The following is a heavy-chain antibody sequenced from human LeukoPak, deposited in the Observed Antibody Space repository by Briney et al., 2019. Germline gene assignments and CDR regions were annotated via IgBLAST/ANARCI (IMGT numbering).Heavy chain of an antibody. J-gene: IGHJ4*02. D-gene: IGHD3-3*01. V-gene: IGHV3-48*03. Sequence: GGSLRLSCAASGFTFSSYEMNWVRQAPGKGQEWVSYISSSGSTIYYADSVKGRFTISRDNAKNSLYLQMNSLRAEDTAVYYCARDSAERFWSGYYCMSYWGQGTLVTVSS. CDR1: GFTFSSYE. CDR3: ARDSAERFWSGYYCMSY. CDR2: ISSSGSTI.